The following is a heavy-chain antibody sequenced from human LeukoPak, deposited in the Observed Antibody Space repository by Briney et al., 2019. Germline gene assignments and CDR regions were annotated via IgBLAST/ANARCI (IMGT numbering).Heavy chain of an antibody. Sequence: GGSLRLSCAASGFTFSSYEMNWVRQAPGKGLEWVSYISSSGSTIYYADSVKGRFTISRDNAKNSLYLQMNSLRAEDTAVYYCARDRGGSCFDYWGQGTLVTVSS. CDR1: GFTFSSYE. J-gene: IGHJ4*02. CDR2: ISSSGSTI. CDR3: ARDRGGSCFDY. V-gene: IGHV3-48*03. D-gene: IGHD1-26*01.